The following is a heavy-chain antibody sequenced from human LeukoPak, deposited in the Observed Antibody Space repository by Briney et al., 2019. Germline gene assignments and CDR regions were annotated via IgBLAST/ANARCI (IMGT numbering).Heavy chain of an antibody. J-gene: IGHJ3*02. Sequence: PGGSLRLSCAASGFTFSSYAMSWVRQAPGKGLEWVSAISGSGGSTYYADSVKGRFTISRDNSKNTLYLQMNSLRAEDTAVYYCAKDRKPPYSGGWCDAFDIWGQGTMVTVSS. D-gene: IGHD6-19*01. CDR2: ISGSGGST. CDR1: GFTFSSYA. CDR3: AKDRKPPYSGGWCDAFDI. V-gene: IGHV3-23*01.